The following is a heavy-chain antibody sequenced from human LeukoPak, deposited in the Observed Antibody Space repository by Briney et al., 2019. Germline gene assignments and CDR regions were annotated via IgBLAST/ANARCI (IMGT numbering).Heavy chain of an antibody. CDR3: ARDSSGYQ. Sequence: GGSLRLSCAASGFTFSTYWMSWVRQAPGKGLEWVANIKEDGSEKYYGDSVKGRFTISRDNARNSLYLQMNSLRAEDTAVYYCARDSSGYQWGQGTLVTVSS. J-gene: IGHJ4*02. D-gene: IGHD3-22*01. CDR1: GFTFSTYW. V-gene: IGHV3-7*01. CDR2: IKEDGSEK.